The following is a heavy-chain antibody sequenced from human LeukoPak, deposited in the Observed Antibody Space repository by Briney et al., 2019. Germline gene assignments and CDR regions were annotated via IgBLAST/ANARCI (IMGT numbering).Heavy chain of an antibody. CDR2: ISCDGSNK. CDR3: AKVVIAVAGTCFDY. Sequence: PGGSLRLSCAASGFTFSSYAMHWVRQAPGKGLEWVAIISCDGSNKYYADSVKGRFTISRDNSKNTLYLQMNSLRAEDTAVYYCAKVVIAVAGTCFDYWGQGTLVTVSS. J-gene: IGHJ4*02. D-gene: IGHD6-19*01. V-gene: IGHV3-30*04. CDR1: GFTFSSYA.